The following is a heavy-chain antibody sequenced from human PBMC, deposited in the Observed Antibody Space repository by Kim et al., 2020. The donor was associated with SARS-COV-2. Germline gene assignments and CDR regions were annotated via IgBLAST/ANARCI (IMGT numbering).Heavy chain of an antibody. Sequence: GGSLRLSCAVSGFTFSSYAMSWVRQAPGKGLEWVSSISASGSSTYYADSVKGRFTISRDNSKNTLFLQMNSLRVEDTAVYYCAKPYYIGSYRFDYWGQGTLVTVSS. CDR1: GFTFSSYA. CDR3: AKPYYIGSYRFDY. V-gene: IGHV3-23*01. J-gene: IGHJ4*02. CDR2: ISASGSST. D-gene: IGHD1-26*01.